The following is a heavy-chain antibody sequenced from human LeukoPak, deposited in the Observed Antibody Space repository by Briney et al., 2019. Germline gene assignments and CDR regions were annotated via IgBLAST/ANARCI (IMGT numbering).Heavy chain of an antibody. CDR3: AKDASTVTLHADY. D-gene: IGHD4-17*01. V-gene: IGHV3-23*01. CDR1: GFTLSSYA. Sequence: GGSLRLSCAASGFTLSSYALSWVRQAPGKGLEWVSAISGTGGSTNYADSVKGRFTISRDNSKNTLYLQMNSLRAEDTAVYYCAKDASTVTLHADYWGQGTLVTVSS. CDR2: ISGTGGST. J-gene: IGHJ4*02.